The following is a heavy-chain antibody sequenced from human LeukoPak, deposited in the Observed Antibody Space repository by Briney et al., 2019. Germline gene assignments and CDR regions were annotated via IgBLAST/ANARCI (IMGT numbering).Heavy chain of an antibody. D-gene: IGHD5-12*01. Sequence: ASVKVSFKASGGTFSSYAISWARQAPGQGLEWMGRIIPILGIANYAQKFQGRVTITADKSTSTAYMELSSLRSEDTAVYYCARGGPNSLRGDQYYFDYWGQGTLVTVSS. J-gene: IGHJ4*02. V-gene: IGHV1-69*04. CDR1: GGTFSSYA. CDR3: ARGGPNSLRGDQYYFDY. CDR2: IIPILGIA.